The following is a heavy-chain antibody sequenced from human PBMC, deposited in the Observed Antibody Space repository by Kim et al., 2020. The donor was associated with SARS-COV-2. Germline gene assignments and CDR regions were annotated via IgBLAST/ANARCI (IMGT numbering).Heavy chain of an antibody. Sequence: GESLKISCEGSGYDFTSYWIGWVRQRPGKGLEWMGILSPTDSDTRYSPSFQGQVTFSADKSISTAYLQWISLKASDTAMYYCARRASSGLKYAAFDIWGQETVVTVSS. CDR1: GYDFTSYW. J-gene: IGHJ3*02. CDR3: ARRASSGLKYAAFDI. CDR2: LSPTDSDT. V-gene: IGHV5-51*01. D-gene: IGHD3-22*01.